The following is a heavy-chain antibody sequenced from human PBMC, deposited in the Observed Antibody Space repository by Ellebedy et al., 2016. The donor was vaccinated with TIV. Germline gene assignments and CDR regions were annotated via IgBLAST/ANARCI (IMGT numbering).Heavy chain of an antibody. J-gene: IGHJ4*02. CDR2: IRYDGSNN. Sequence: GESLKISCAASGFTFSSCGMHRVRQAPGKGLERVAFIRYDGSNNYYADSVKGRFTISRDNSKNTLYLQMNSLRAEDTAVDYCPKERETAVAADYWGQGTLVTVSS. V-gene: IGHV3-30*02. D-gene: IGHD6-19*01. CDR1: GFTFSSCG. CDR3: PKERETAVAADY.